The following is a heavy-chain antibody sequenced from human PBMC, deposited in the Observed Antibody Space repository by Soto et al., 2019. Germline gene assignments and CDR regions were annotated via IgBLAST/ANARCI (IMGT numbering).Heavy chain of an antibody. CDR2: MYHSGNT. CDR3: ASSKYDVVAGSVWFDP. D-gene: IGHD2-21*01. J-gene: IGHJ5*02. CDR1: GGSITSGGYF. Sequence: TLSVTCAVSGGSITSGGYFWGWIRQQPGQGLEWLGYMYHSGNTYYNPSLKGRVTISLDHSRNQVSLRLNSVTAADTAVYFCASSKYDVVAGSVWFDPWGQGTLVTVSS. V-gene: IGHV4-30-2*01.